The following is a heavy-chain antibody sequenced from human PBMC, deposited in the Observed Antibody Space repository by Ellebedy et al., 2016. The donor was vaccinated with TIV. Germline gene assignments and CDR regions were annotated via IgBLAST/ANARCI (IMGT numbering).Heavy chain of an antibody. Sequence: GESLKISCKGSGYSFTSYWINWVRQMPGKGLEWMGMIDPRDSHINYSPSFQGHATISVDRSISTAYLQWSSLKVSDTAMYYCARRGGGYNGYAIDYWGQGTLITVSS. CDR1: GYSFTSYW. D-gene: IGHD5-12*01. J-gene: IGHJ4*02. CDR3: ARRGGGYNGYAIDY. V-gene: IGHV5-10-1*01. CDR2: IDPRDSHI.